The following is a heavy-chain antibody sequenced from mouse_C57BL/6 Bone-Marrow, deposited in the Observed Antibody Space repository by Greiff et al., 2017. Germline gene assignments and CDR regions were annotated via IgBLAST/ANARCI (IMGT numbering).Heavy chain of an antibody. CDR2: IDPSYSYT. CDR1: GYTFTSYW. J-gene: IGHJ1*03. CDR3: ASEYSCPKYYYCRSYYCYFDV. V-gene: IGHV1-50*01. D-gene: IGHD1-1*01. Sequence: QVQLQQPGAELVKPGASVKLSCTASGYTFTSYWMQWVKQRPGQGLEWIGEIDPSYSYTNYNQKFKGKATLTVDTSSSTAYMQLSSLTSADSAVYDCASEYSCPKYYYCRSYYCYFDVWGTGTTVTVSS.